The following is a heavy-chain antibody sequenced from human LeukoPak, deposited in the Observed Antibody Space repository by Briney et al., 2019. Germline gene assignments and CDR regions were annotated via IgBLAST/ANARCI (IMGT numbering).Heavy chain of an antibody. CDR1: GCTFSTYR. J-gene: IGHJ6*04. D-gene: IGHD3-10*02. Sequence: PGGSLRLSCAASGCTFSTYRRNWVRRAPGKGLEWVSSISSSSSYIYYADSVKGRFTISRDNAKNSLYLQLNSLRAEDTAVYYCAELGITMIGGVWGKGTTVTISS. CDR3: AELGITMIGGV. CDR2: ISSSSSYI. V-gene: IGHV3-21*01.